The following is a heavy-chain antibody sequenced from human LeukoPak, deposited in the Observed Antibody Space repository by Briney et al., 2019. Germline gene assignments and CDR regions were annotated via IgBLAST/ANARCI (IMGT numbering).Heavy chain of an antibody. CDR1: GGSISSYY. CDR3: ARQKGYSSGWYHNWFDP. Sequence: SETLSLTCTVSGGSISSYYWSWIRQPPGKGLEWIGYIYYSGGTNYNPSLKSRVTISVDTSKNQFSLKLSSVTAADTAVYYCARQKGYSSGWYHNWFDPWGQGTLVTVSS. V-gene: IGHV4-59*08. CDR2: IYYSGGT. J-gene: IGHJ5*02. D-gene: IGHD6-19*01.